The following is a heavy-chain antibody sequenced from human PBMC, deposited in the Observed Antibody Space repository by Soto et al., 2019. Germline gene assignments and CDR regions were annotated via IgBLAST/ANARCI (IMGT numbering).Heavy chain of an antibody. V-gene: IGHV3-23*01. D-gene: IGHD2-2*03. Sequence: EVQLLESGGGLVQPGGSLRLSCEVSGFTFSTSAMSWVRHAPGKGLDWVSTISDSGSTYYADSVKGRFTISRDNSKNTLYLQMNSLRAEDTAIYYCEKVWGEDGYCTRTSCLYYFHHWGQGVLVTVSS. CDR3: EKVWGEDGYCTRTSCLYYFHH. CDR2: ISDSGST. CDR1: GFTFSTSA. J-gene: IGHJ4*02.